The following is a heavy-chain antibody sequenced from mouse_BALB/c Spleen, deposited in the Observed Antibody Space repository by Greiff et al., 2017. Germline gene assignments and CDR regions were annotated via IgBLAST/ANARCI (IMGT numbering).Heavy chain of an antibody. D-gene: IGHD2-14*01. CDR1: GFTFSSYG. V-gene: IGHV5-6*01. CDR3: ARHEGRRSLFAY. Sequence: EVKLMESGGDLVKPGGSLKLSCAASGFTFSSYGMSWVRQTPDKRLEWVATISSGGSYTYYPDSVKGRFTISRDNAKNTLYLQMSRLKSEDTAMFYCARHEGRRSLFAYWGQGTLVTVSA. CDR2: ISSGGSYT. J-gene: IGHJ3*01.